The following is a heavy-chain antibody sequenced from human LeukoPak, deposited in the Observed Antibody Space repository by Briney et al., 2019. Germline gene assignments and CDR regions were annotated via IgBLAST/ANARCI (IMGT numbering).Heavy chain of an antibody. CDR2: IYHSGST. CDR3: ARDQDRGGLTYYGMDV. CDR1: GGSISSSNW. V-gene: IGHV4-4*02. J-gene: IGHJ6*02. D-gene: IGHD3-10*01. Sequence: SGTLSLTCAVSGGSISSSNWWSWVSQPPGKGLEWIGEIYHSGSTNYNPSLKSRVTISVDKSKNQFSLKLSSVTAADTAVYYCARDQDRGGLTYYGMDVWGQGTTVTVSS.